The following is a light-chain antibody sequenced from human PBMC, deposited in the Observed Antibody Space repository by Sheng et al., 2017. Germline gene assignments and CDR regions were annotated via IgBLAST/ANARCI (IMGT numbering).Light chain of an antibody. Sequence: EIVLTQSPATLSLSPGERATLSCRASQSVSSYLAWYQQKPGQAPRLLIYDASNRATVIPARFSGSGSGTDFTLTISSLEPEDFAVYYCQQRSNWPPTFGGGTKGG. CDR1: QSVSSY. CDR2: DAS. CDR3: QQRSNWPPT. J-gene: IGKJ4*01. V-gene: IGKV3-11*01.